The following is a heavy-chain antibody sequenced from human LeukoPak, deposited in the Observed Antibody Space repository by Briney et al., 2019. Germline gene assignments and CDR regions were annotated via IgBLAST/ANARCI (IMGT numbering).Heavy chain of an antibody. J-gene: IGHJ4*02. D-gene: IGHD3-16*01. CDR3: ARVTYTSWEIPD. Sequence: PGGSLRLSCAASGFTFSSYAMSWVRQAPGKGLEWVSAISGSGGSTYYADSVKGRFTISRDNSKNTLYLQMNSLRGEDTAVYYCARVTYTSWEIPDWGQGTLVTVSS. CDR2: ISGSGGST. CDR1: GFTFSSYA. V-gene: IGHV3-23*01.